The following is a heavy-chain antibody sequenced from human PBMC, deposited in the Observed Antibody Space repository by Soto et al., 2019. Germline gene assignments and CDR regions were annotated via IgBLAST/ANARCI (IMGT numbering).Heavy chain of an antibody. D-gene: IGHD6-13*01. CDR1: GGSTSSGGYF. V-gene: IGHV4-30-2*01. CDR2: IYHSGST. Sequence: ALENLSLTCAVSGGSTSSGGYFWSWVRQPPGKGLEWIGYIYHSGSTYYNPSLKSRVTISVDRSKNQFSLKLNSVMAADTAVYYCAGYSNSWSKYVKHWGRGSLVTVSS. J-gene: IGHJ1*01. CDR3: AGYSNSWSKYVKH.